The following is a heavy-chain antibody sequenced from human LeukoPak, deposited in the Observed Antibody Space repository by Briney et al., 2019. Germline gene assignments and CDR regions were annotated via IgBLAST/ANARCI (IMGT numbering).Heavy chain of an antibody. Sequence: GGSLRLSCAATGFTFKDYGMHWVRQPPGKGLEWVSSINWNGGGTDYADSVKGRFTISRDNAKNSLYLQLSSLRPEDTASYYCAKHMTATNTYSFFGLDVWGQGTTVTVSS. J-gene: IGHJ6*02. CDR2: INWNGGGT. D-gene: IGHD1-26*01. CDR1: GFTFKDYG. V-gene: IGHV3-9*01. CDR3: AKHMTATNTYSFFGLDV.